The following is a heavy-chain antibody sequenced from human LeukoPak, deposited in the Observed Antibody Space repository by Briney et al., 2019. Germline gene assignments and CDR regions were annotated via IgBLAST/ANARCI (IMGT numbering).Heavy chain of an antibody. CDR2: FDPEDGET. V-gene: IGHV1-24*01. CDR3: ATAWYNCKGDDAFDI. D-gene: IGHD1-1*01. Sequence: ASVKVSCKVSGYTLTELSMHWVRQAPGKGLEWMGGFDPEDGETIYAQKFQGRVTMTEDTSTDTAYMELSSLRSEDTAVYYCATAWYNCKGDDAFDIRGQGTMVTVSS. CDR1: GYTLTELS. J-gene: IGHJ3*02.